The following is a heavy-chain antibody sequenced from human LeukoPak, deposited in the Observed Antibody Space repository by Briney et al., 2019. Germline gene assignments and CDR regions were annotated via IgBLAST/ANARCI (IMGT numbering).Heavy chain of an antibody. CDR3: ASSSWYLRAFDI. J-gene: IGHJ3*02. Sequence: PSETLSLTCAVYSGSFSGYYWSWIRQPPGKGLEWIGEINHSGSTNYNPSLKSRVTISVDTSKNQFSLKLSSVTAADTAVYYCASSSWYLRAFDIWAEGTMVTVSS. CDR2: INHSGST. D-gene: IGHD6-13*01. V-gene: IGHV4-34*01. CDR1: SGSFSGYY.